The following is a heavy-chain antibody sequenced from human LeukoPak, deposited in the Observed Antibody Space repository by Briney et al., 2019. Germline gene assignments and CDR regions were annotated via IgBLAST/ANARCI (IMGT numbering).Heavy chain of an antibody. D-gene: IGHD6-19*01. Sequence: PSETLSLTCAVYGGSFSGYYWTWIRQPPGKGLEWIGEINHSGSTNYNPSLKSRVTISVGTSKNQFSLNLSSVTAADTAVYYCARVRSSGWYPFDYWGQGTLVTVSS. CDR2: INHSGST. J-gene: IGHJ4*02. V-gene: IGHV4-34*01. CDR3: ARVRSSGWYPFDY. CDR1: GGSFSGYY.